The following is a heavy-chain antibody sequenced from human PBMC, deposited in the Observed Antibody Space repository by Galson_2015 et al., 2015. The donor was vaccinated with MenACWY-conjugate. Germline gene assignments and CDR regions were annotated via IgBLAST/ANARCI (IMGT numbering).Heavy chain of an antibody. Sequence: CAISGDSVSSKSAAWNWIRQSPSRGLEWLGRTYYRSRWYNDYAVSVKSRITINPDTSKNQFSLQLNSVTPEDTAVYYCSRDQFDGNNWFAPSGQGPPVTVSS. V-gene: IGHV6-1*01. CDR2: TYYRSRWYN. CDR1: GDSVSSKSAA. J-gene: IGHJ5*02. CDR3: SRDQFDGNNWFAP. D-gene: IGHD1-26*01.